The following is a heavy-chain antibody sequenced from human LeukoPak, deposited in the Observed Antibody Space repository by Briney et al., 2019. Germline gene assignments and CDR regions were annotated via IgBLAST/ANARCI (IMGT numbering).Heavy chain of an antibody. CDR2: ISSSGTVI. Sequence: GGSLRLSCAASGFTFSTYEMNWVRQAPGKGLEWVSYISSSGTVIYYADSVKGRFANSRDNAKKSLYLQMNSLRAEDTAVYYCAREPTIPYFDYWGQGTLVTVPS. V-gene: IGHV3-48*03. D-gene: IGHD4/OR15-4a*01. CDR1: GFTFSTYE. J-gene: IGHJ4*02. CDR3: AREPTIPYFDY.